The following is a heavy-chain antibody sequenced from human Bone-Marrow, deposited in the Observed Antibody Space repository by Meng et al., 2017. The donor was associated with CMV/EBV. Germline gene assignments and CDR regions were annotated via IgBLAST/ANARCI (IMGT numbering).Heavy chain of an antibody. CDR3: ARVFSPPLGAHFYYGMDV. Sequence: GGSLRLSCAASGFIFSGSGMHWVRQAPGKGLEWVANIKQDGSEKYYVDSVKGRFTISRDNSKNTLYLQMNSLRAEDTAVYYCARVFSPPLGAHFYYGMDVWGQGTTVTVSS. D-gene: IGHD1-26*01. CDR1: GFIFSGSG. V-gene: IGHV3-7*03. J-gene: IGHJ6*01. CDR2: IKQDGSEK.